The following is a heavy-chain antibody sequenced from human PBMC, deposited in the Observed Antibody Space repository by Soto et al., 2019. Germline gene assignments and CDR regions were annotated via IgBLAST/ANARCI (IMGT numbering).Heavy chain of an antibody. J-gene: IGHJ5*02. V-gene: IGHV1-3*01. D-gene: IGHD2-15*01. CDR1: GYTLSRYT. CDR2: INPDNGST. CDR3: ARGIATGQLDP. Sequence: ASVKFSCQASGYTLSRYTMNWVRQAPGQRLEWMGWINPDNGSTKSPHKFQDRVIITRDTSARTAYMDLSSLRSEDTAVYYCARGIATGQLDPWGQGTLVTVSS.